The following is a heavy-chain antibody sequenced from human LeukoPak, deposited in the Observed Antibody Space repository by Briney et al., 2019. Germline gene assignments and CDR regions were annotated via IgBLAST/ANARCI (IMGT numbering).Heavy chain of an antibody. CDR2: IYYSGST. J-gene: IGHJ4*02. V-gene: IGHV4-30-4*01. CDR1: GGSISSGDYY. Sequence: PSQTLSLNCTVSGGSISSGDYYWSWIRQPPGKGLEWIGYIYYSGSTYYNPSLKSRVTISVDTSKNQFSLKLSSVTAADTAVYYCARGSMVRGVKWSEFDYWGQGTLVTVSS. CDR3: ARGSMVRGVKWSEFDY. D-gene: IGHD3-10*01.